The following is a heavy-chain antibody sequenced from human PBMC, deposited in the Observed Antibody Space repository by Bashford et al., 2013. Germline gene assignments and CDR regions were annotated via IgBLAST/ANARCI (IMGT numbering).Heavy chain of an antibody. CDR1: DYTFTAYN. Sequence: VASVKVSCKASDYTFTAYNLHWVRRAPGRGFEWMGWINPDTGDTIYAQKFQGRVTMTRDTSINTAYLDLSGLRSDDTAVYFCTRGSRESGSSNEAFEIWGQGTMVT. CDR3: TRGSRESGSSNEAFEI. D-gene: IGHD2-2*01. V-gene: IGHV1-2*02. CDR2: INPDTGDT. J-gene: IGHJ3*02.